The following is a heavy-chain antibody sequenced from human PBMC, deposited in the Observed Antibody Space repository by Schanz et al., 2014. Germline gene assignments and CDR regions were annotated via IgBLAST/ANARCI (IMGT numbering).Heavy chain of an antibody. CDR2: INTGGDST. CDR3: ARWFLIRGVILDS. J-gene: IGHJ4*02. V-gene: IGHV3-11*01. CDR1: GFPFSDYF. Sequence: QVQLVESGGGVVQPGKSLRLSCAASGFPFSDYFMAWIRQAPGKGLEWVSSINTGGDSTYYADSVKGRFTISRDNSRDTVYLQMNSLRADDTAMYYCARWFLIRGVILDSWGQGTLVTVSS. D-gene: IGHD3-10*01.